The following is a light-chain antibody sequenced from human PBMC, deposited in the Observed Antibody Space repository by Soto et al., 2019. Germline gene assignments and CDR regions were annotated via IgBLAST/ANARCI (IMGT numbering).Light chain of an antibody. CDR1: QSVSGN. CDR2: DAS. CDR3: QQRSNSSIT. Sequence: EIVMTQSPATLSVSPGERATLSCRASQSVSGNLAWYQQRPGQAPRLLIYDASTRATGIPARFSGSGSGTEFTLTISSLQSEDFAVYYCQQRSNSSITFGQGTRLEI. V-gene: IGKV3-15*01. J-gene: IGKJ5*01.